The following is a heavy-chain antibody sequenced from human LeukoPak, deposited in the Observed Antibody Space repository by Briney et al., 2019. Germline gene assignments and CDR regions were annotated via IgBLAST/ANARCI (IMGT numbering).Heavy chain of an antibody. CDR1: GYTFTSYG. D-gene: IGHD2-21*01. CDR3: GHIDY. V-gene: IGHV1-8*02. J-gene: IGHJ4*02. Sequence: ASVKVSCKASGYTFTSYGISWVRQAPGQGLEWMGWMNPNSGDTGYAQKFQGRVTMTRSTSISTAYMELSSLRFDCTRSVRNGHIDYWGQGTLVTVSS. CDR2: MNPNSGDT.